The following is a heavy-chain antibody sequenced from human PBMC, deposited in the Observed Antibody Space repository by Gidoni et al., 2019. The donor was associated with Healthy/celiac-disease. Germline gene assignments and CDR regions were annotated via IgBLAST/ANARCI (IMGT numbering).Heavy chain of an antibody. J-gene: IGHJ6*02. Sequence: FGTANYAQKFQGRVTITADESTSTAYMELSSLRSEDTAVYYWARGRIAVAGYPYYYYGMDVWGQGTTVTVSS. V-gene: IGHV1-69*01. D-gene: IGHD6-19*01. CDR2: FGTA. CDR3: ARGRIAVAGYPYYYYGMDV.